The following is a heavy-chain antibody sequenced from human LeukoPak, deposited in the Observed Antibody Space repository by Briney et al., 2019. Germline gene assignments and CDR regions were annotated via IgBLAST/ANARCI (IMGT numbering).Heavy chain of an antibody. CDR3: ARRAPNLLWFGESDY. Sequence: SGGSLRLSCAASGFTFSSYSMIWVRQAPGKGLEWVSYISSSSSTIYYADSVKGRFTISRDNAKNSLYLQMNSLRAEDTAVYYCARRAPNLLWFGESDYWGQGTLVTVSS. D-gene: IGHD3-10*01. CDR1: GFTFSSYS. CDR2: ISSSSSTI. J-gene: IGHJ4*02. V-gene: IGHV3-48*01.